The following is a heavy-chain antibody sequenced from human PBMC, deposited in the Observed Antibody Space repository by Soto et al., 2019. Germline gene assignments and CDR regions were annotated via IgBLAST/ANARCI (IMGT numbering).Heavy chain of an antibody. D-gene: IGHD1-7*01. CDR3: ARRVRTIEGPGLEHNRMDV. J-gene: IGHJ6*02. V-gene: IGHV5-10-1*01. CDR1: WNSFTHYW. Sequence: GESLRSSGKGAWNSFTHYWITWVRQGPGKGLEWMGRIDPSDSDTKYSPSFQGHVTISADKSISTAYLQWSSLKASDTAMYYCARRVRTIEGPGLEHNRMDVWRQGTSVTGSS. CDR2: IDPSDSDT.